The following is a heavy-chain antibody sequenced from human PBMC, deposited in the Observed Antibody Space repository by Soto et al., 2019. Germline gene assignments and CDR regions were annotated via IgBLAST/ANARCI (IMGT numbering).Heavy chain of an antibody. D-gene: IGHD3-22*01. CDR3: ARGHYYDISGYYLLDY. CDR1: GGSISSGGYY. Sequence: QVQLQESGPGLVKPSQTLSLTCTVSGGSISSGGYYWSWIRQHPGKGLEWIGYIYYSGSTYYNPSLKSRVTISVDTSKNQFSLKLSSVTAADTAVYYCARGHYYDISGYYLLDYWGQGTLVNVSS. V-gene: IGHV4-31*03. CDR2: IYYSGST. J-gene: IGHJ4*02.